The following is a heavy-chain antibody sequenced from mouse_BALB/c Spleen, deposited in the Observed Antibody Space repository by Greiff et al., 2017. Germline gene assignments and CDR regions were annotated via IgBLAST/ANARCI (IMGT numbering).Heavy chain of an antibody. CDR2: ISNGGGST. D-gene: IGHD2-3*01. V-gene: IGHV5-12-2*01. CDR1: GFTFSSYT. J-gene: IGHJ3*01. CDR3: ARQEGGYYVWFAY. Sequence: EVQGVESGGGLVQPGGSLKLSCAASGFTFSSYTMSWVRQTPEKRLEWVAYISNGGGSTYYPDTVKGRFTISRDNAKNTLYLQMSSLKSEDTAMYYCARQEGGYYVWFAYWGQGTLVTVSA.